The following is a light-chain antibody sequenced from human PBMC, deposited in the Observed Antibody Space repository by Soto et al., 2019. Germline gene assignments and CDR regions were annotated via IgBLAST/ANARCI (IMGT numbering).Light chain of an antibody. CDR3: MQATQFPNT. CDR1: QSLLHSNGYTY. Sequence: DIVMTQTPPSLPVDPGEPASISCRSSQSLLHSNGYTYLHWYLPKPGQSPQHLIYRVSNHLSGGPDRFSGSGSGSDFTLKISWVEGEDVGVYYCMQATQFPNTFGQGTKLEIK. J-gene: IGKJ2*01. CDR2: RVS. V-gene: IGKV2-40*01.